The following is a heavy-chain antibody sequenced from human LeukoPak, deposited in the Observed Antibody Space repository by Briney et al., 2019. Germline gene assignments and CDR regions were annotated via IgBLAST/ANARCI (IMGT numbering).Heavy chain of an antibody. J-gene: IGHJ3*02. D-gene: IGHD7-27*01. Sequence: GGSLRLSCAASGFIFSNYWMSWVRQAPGKGLEWVANIKADGSEKYYVDSVKGRFTAFRDNSQKSLYLQMNSLRPEDTAVYYCARVQSGVILAFDIWGQGTMVTVSS. CDR3: ARVQSGVILAFDI. V-gene: IGHV3-7*03. CDR1: GFIFSNYW. CDR2: IKADGSEK.